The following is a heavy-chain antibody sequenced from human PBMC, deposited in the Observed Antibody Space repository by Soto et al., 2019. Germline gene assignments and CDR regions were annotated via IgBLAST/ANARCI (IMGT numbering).Heavy chain of an antibody. J-gene: IGHJ5*02. CDR1: GVSLTIKRKG. CDR2: IFSNDDK. Sequence: RESRRQTVKVSGVSLTIKRKGVTWIRQPPGKALEWLAHIFSNDDKSYSTSLRRRLTISKDTSRSQVVLTMTNMDPMDSATYFCALIQDCSRTDCYFASFDPRVHGTLVPV. V-gene: IGHV2-26*01. CDR3: ALIQDCSRTDCYFASFDP. D-gene: IGHD2-2*01.